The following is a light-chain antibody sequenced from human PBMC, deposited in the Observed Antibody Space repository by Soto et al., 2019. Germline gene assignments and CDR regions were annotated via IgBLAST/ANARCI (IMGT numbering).Light chain of an antibody. CDR1: QSISTW. V-gene: IGKV1-5*01. J-gene: IGKJ1*01. Sequence: DIQMTQSPSTLSASVGDRVTITCRASQSISTWLAWYQQKPGKAPKLLIYDASSLKSGVPSRFSASGSGTEFTLTISSLQPDDFATYYCQQYNSYSWTFGQGTKVEIK. CDR3: QQYNSYSWT. CDR2: DAS.